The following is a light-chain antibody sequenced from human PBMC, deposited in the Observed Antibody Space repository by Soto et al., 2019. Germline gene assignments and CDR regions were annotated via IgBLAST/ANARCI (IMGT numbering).Light chain of an antibody. CDR1: QSVRSSY. CDR2: GEA. J-gene: IGKJ3*01. Sequence: EIVLTQSPGTLSLYPGERATLSCMPSQSVRSSYLARYQQKPGQAPRLLIYGEASRATGIPDRFSGSGSGTEVTLTISRLEPEDFVVYYCQQYGCSRLPFRRGTKVDIK. CDR3: QQYGCSRLP. V-gene: IGKV3-20*01.